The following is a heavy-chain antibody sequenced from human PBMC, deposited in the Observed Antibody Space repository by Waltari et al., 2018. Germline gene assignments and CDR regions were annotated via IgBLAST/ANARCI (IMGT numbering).Heavy chain of an antibody. D-gene: IGHD2-15*01. V-gene: IGHV3-53*01. CDR2: IYSGGIT. CDR3: ARAESGGMFDYYYGMDV. CDR1: GFTVNTHY. J-gene: IGHJ6*02. Sequence: ELQLVESGGGLIQPGGSLRLSCAASGFTVNTHYMTWVRQALGKGLEWISVIYSGGITYYADSVKGRFTISRDSYRNTLSLQMISLRAEDTAVYYCARAESGGMFDYYYGMDVWGQGTTVTVSS.